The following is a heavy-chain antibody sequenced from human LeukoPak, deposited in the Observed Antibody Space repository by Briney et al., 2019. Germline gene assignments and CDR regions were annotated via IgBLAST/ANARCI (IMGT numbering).Heavy chain of an antibody. CDR1: GFTFSTYS. D-gene: IGHD1-26*01. Sequence: GGSLRLSCVASGFTFSTYSMNWVRQAPGKGLEWVSFISGSGDTIYYAGSVRGRLTISRDNAKNSLYSQMNSLRDEDTAAYYCARDSSGSSLNWFDPWGQGTLVTVSS. J-gene: IGHJ5*02. CDR3: ARDSSGSSLNWFDP. V-gene: IGHV3-48*02. CDR2: ISGSGDTI.